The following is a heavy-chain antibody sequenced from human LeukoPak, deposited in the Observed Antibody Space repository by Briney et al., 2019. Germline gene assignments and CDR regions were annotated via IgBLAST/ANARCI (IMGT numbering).Heavy chain of an antibody. Sequence: PGGSLRLSRAASGFTFSSYWMTWVRQAPGKGLEWVANIKQDGSEKYYVDSVKGRFTISRDNAKNSLYLQMNSLRAEDTAVYYCASLGYCSGGSCYRANDAFDIWGQGTMVTVSS. CDR1: GFTFSSYW. D-gene: IGHD2-15*01. CDR3: ASLGYCSGGSCYRANDAFDI. J-gene: IGHJ3*02. CDR2: IKQDGSEK. V-gene: IGHV3-7*01.